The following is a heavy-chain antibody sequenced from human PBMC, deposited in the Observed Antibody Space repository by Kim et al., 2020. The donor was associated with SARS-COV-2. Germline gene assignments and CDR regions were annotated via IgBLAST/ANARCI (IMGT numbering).Heavy chain of an antibody. Sequence: GESLKISCKGSGYTFTNYWIGWVRQMPGKGLEWMGIIYPGDSETRYSPSFQGQVTMSVHKSISTAYLQWSSLEASDTAMYYCTRGTGYSSNWFDYWGQGT. CDR2: IYPGDSET. V-gene: IGHV5-51*01. CDR3: TRGTGYSSNWFDY. D-gene: IGHD6-13*01. CDR1: GYTFTNYW. J-gene: IGHJ4*02.